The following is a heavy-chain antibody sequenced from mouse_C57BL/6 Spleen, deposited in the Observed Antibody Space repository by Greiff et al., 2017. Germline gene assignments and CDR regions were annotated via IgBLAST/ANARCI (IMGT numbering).Heavy chain of an antibody. J-gene: IGHJ4*01. CDR3: APFYPDYYAMDY. V-gene: IGHV14-2*01. CDR1: GFNIKDYY. Sequence: EVQLQQSGAELVKPGASVKLSCTASGFNIKDYYMHWVKQRTEQGLEWIGRIDPEDGDTKYAPKFQGKATITADTSSNTAYLQLSSLTSEDTAVYYCAPFYPDYYAMDYWGQGTSVTVSS. CDR2: IDPEDGDT.